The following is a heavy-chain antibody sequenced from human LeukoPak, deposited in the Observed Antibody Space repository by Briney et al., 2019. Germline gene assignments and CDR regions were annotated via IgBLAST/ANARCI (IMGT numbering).Heavy chain of an antibody. CDR3: ARHQLRSTSGGNFYAMDV. J-gene: IGHJ6*02. CDR2: FYPGDSDT. CDR1: GYSFTTYW. D-gene: IGHD2-15*01. V-gene: IGHV5-51*01. Sequence: GESLRISCKGSGYSFTTYWIGWVRQMPGKGLEWMGIFYPGDSDTRYSPSFQGQVTISADKSISTAYLQWSSLKASDTAMYYCARHQLRSTSGGNFYAMDVWGQGTTVIVSS.